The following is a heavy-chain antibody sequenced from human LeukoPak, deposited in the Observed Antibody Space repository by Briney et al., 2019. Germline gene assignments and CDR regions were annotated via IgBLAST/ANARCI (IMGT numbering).Heavy chain of an antibody. CDR2: IYSGGST. CDR3: ARGLFRGVIIGNDY. J-gene: IGHJ4*02. Sequence: PGGFLRLSCAASGFTVSSNYMSWVRQAPGKGLEWVSVIYSGGSTYYADSVKGRFTISRDNSKNTLYLQMNSLRAEDTAVYYCARGLFRGVIIGNDYWGQGTLVTVSS. CDR1: GFTVSSNY. V-gene: IGHV3-53*01. D-gene: IGHD3-10*01.